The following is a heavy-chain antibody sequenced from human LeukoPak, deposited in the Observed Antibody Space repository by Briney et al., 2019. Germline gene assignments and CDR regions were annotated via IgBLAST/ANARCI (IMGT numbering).Heavy chain of an antibody. V-gene: IGHV4-4*02. Sequence: PSGTLSLTCAVSGGSISSSNWWSWVRQPPGKGLEWIGEIYHSGSTNYNPSLKSRVTISVDTSKNQFSLKLSSVTAADTAVYYCARSRYYDILTGRDYYYYYYMDVWGKGTTVTISS. CDR1: GGSISSSNW. CDR2: IYHSGST. CDR3: ARSRYYDILTGRDYYYYYYMDV. D-gene: IGHD3-9*01. J-gene: IGHJ6*03.